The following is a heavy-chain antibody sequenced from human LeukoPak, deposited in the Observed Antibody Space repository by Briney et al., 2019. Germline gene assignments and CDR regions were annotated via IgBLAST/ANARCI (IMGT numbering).Heavy chain of an antibody. CDR3: ARDIKTHYYDSSGIDY. V-gene: IGHV3-23*01. J-gene: IGHJ4*02. D-gene: IGHD3-22*01. Sequence: ETLSLTCTVSGGSISSSSYYWGWIRQPPGKGLEWVSAISGSGGSTYYADSVKGRFTISRDNSKNTLYLQMNSLRAEDTAVYYCARDIKTHYYDSSGIDYWGQGTLVTVSS. CDR1: GGSISSSSYY. CDR2: ISGSGGST.